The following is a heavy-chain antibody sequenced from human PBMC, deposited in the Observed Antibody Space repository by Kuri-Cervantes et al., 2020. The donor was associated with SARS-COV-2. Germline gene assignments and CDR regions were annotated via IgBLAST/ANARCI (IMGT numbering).Heavy chain of an antibody. CDR2: IYYSGST. D-gene: IGHD4-17*01. CDR1: GGSISSSSYY. Sequence: ESLKISCTVSGGSISSSSYYWGWIRQPPGKGLEWIGSIYYSGSTYYNPSLKSRVTISVDTSKNQFSLKLSPVTAADTAVYYCARLRVDYGDYSRQYYFDYWGQGTLVTVSS. V-gene: IGHV4-39*01. CDR3: ARLRVDYGDYSRQYYFDY. J-gene: IGHJ4*02.